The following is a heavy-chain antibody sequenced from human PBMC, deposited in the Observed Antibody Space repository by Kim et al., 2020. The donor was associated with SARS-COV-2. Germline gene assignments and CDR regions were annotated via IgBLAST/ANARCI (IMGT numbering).Heavy chain of an antibody. CDR1: GFTFSSYG. Sequence: GGSLRLSCAASGFTFSSYGMHWVRQAPGKGLEWVAVISYDGSNKYYADSVKGRFTISRDNSKNTLYLQMNSLRAEDTAVYYCAKGGYSGYDFDYWGQGTLVTVSS. CDR3: AKGGYSGYDFDY. D-gene: IGHD5-12*01. CDR2: ISYDGSNK. V-gene: IGHV3-30*18. J-gene: IGHJ4*02.